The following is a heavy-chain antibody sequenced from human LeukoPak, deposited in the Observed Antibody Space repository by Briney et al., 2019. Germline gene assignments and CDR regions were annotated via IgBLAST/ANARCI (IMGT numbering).Heavy chain of an antibody. CDR1: GYTFTSYA. V-gene: IGHV7-4-1*02. J-gene: IGHJ4*02. Sequence: ASVKVSCKASGYTFTSYAMNWVRQAPGQGLEWMGWINTNTGNPAYAQGFTGRFVFSLDTSVSTAYLQISSLRAEDTAVYYCARDNSAWGSSSDYWGQGTLVTVSS. CDR3: ARDNSAWGSSSDY. CDR2: INTNTGNP. D-gene: IGHD4-23*01.